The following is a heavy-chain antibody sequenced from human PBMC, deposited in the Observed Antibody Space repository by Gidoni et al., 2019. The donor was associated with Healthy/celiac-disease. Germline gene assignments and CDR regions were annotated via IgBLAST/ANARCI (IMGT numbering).Heavy chain of an antibody. CDR1: GFTVSSYD. Sequence: EVQLLASGGGLVQPGGSLRLSCGASGFTVSSYDMRWVRQAPGKGLEWVSAMSCSGGSTYYADSVKGRFTISRDNSKNTLYLQMNSLSAEDTAVYYCAKGSSGCAPLSADYWGQGTLVTVSS. V-gene: IGHV3-23*01. CDR2: MSCSGGST. CDR3: AKGSSGCAPLSADY. J-gene: IGHJ4*02. D-gene: IGHD6-19*01.